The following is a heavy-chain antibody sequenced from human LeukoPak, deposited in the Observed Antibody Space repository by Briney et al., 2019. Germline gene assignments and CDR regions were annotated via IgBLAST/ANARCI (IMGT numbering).Heavy chain of an antibody. CDR1: GFTFSSYA. V-gene: IGHV3-23*01. CDR2: ISGSGGST. D-gene: IGHD2-21*02. J-gene: IGHJ4*02. Sequence: GGSLRLSCAASGFTFSSYAMSWVRQAPGKGLEWVSAISGSGGSTYYADSVKGRFTISRDNSKNTLYLQMNSLRAGDTAVYYCARAEHIVVVTAIPGYWGQGTLVTVSS. CDR3: ARAEHIVVVTAIPGY.